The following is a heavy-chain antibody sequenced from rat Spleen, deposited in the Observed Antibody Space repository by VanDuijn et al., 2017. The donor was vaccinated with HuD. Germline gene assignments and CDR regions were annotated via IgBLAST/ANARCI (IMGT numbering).Heavy chain of an antibody. CDR3: TRDVGSH. CDR1: GFTFSNYG. J-gene: IGHJ2*01. CDR2: ISTSGGST. V-gene: IGHV5-19*01. Sequence: EVQLVESGGGLVQPGRSLKVSCAASGFTFSNYGVHWIRQAPTKGLEWVATISTSGGSTYYRDSVKGRFTISRDNAKSTLYLQMNSLRSEDTATYYCTRDVGSHWGQGVMVTVSS. D-gene: IGHD3-8*01.